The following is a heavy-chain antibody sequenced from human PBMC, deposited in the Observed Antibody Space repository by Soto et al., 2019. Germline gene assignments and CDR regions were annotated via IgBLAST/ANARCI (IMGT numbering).Heavy chain of an antibody. J-gene: IGHJ4*02. CDR2: IWYDGSNT. CDR1: GFTFFSYG. D-gene: IGHD2-2*01. CDR3: AREVGDFDS. Sequence: QVQLVESGGGVVQPGRSLRLSCAASGFTFFSYGMHWVRQAPGKGLEWVAVIWYDGSNTYYADSVKGRFTISRDNSKNTLYLQMNSLSAEDTAVYYCAREVGDFDSWGQGTLVTVSS. V-gene: IGHV3-33*01.